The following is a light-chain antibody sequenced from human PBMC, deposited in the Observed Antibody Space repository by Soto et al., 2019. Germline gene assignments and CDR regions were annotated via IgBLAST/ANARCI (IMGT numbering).Light chain of an antibody. J-gene: IGKJ1*01. CDR1: QSVSSSA. CDR2: GAS. V-gene: IGKV3-20*01. Sequence: EVVMTQSPATLSVSPGERATLSCRASQSVSSSALAWYQQKPGQAPRLLIYGASSRATGIPDRFSGSGSGTDFTLTISRLEPEDFAVYYCQQYGSSPWTFGQGTKVDIK. CDR3: QQYGSSPWT.